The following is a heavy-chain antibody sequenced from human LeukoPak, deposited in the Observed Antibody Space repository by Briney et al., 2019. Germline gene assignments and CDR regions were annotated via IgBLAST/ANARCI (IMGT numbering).Heavy chain of an antibody. Sequence: GGSLRLSCAASGFLFSSFEVNWVRQAPGKGLEWVSYISSSGIPIYYADSVKGRFTISRDNAKNSLYMQRNSMRAEDTAVYYCAREMGGYPFDYWGQGTLVTVSS. V-gene: IGHV3-48*03. CDR1: GFLFSSFE. CDR3: AREMGGYPFDY. J-gene: IGHJ4*02. D-gene: IGHD5-12*01. CDR2: ISSSGIPI.